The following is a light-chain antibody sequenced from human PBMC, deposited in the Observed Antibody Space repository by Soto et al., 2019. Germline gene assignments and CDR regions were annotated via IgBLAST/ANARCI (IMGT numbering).Light chain of an antibody. CDR2: GAS. V-gene: IGKV3-20*01. CDR1: QSVSDSS. CDR3: QQYGSSPPYT. Sequence: EIVLTQSPGTLSLSPGERATLSCRASQSVSDSSLAWYHQKPGQAPRLLIYGASRRATGIPDTFSGSGSGTDFTLTISRLEPEDFAVYYCQQYGSSPPYTFGQGTELEIK. J-gene: IGKJ2*01.